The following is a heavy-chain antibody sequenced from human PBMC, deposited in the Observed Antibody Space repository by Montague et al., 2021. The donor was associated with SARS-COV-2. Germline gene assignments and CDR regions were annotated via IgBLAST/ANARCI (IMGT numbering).Heavy chain of an antibody. V-gene: IGHV3-48*03. Sequence: SLRLSCAASGFTFSSYEMNWVRRAPGKGLEWVSYISSSGSTIYYADSVKGRFTISRDNAKNSLYLQMNSLRAEDTAVYYCARVEGWTDYYDILTGYSRNFDYWGQGTLVTVSS. J-gene: IGHJ4*02. D-gene: IGHD3-9*01. CDR3: ARVEGWTDYYDILTGYSRNFDY. CDR2: ISSSGSTI. CDR1: GFTFSSYE.